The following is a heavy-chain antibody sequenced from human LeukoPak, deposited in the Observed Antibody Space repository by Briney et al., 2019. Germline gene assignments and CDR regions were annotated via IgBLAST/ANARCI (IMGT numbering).Heavy chain of an antibody. CDR2: IRTEDYDGAT. V-gene: IGHV3-49*04. D-gene: IGHD3-16*01. CDR3: TRIFGYYYFHMDV. CDR1: GFTFGDYA. Sequence: GGSLRLSCAASGFTFGDYAMSWVRQAPGKGLEWVGFIRTEDYDGATDYGASVKGRFTISRDDSKNIAYLQMNSLNTEDTGIYFCTRIFGYYYFHMDVWGKGTTVIVSS. J-gene: IGHJ6*03.